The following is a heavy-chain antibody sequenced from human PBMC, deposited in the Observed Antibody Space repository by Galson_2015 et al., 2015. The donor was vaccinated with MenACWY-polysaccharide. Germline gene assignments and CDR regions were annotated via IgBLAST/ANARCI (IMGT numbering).Heavy chain of an antibody. CDR3: ARGYGSGSYPLDY. Sequence: SLRLSCAASGFTLRNYWMHWARQAPGKGLVWVSRIFNEGSSTDYANSVQGRFTISRDNAKNTLYLQMDSLRVEDTAVYYCARGYGSGSYPLDYWGQGTLVTVSS. CDR1: GFTLRNYW. J-gene: IGHJ4*02. V-gene: IGHV3-74*01. CDR2: IFNEGSST. D-gene: IGHD3-10*01.